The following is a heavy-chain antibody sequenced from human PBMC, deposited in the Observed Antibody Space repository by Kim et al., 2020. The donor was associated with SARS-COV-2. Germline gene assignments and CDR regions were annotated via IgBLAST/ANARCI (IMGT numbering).Heavy chain of an antibody. D-gene: IGHD3-3*01. CDR1: GGSISSYY. V-gene: IGHV4-59*01. CDR3: ARVRWYDFWSGSYYFDY. Sequence: SETLSLTCTVSGGSISSYYWSWIRQPPGKGLEWIGYIYYSGSTNYNPSLKSRVTISVDTSKNRFSLKLSSVTAADTAVYYCARVRWYDFWSGSYYFDYWGQGTLVTVSS. J-gene: IGHJ4*02. CDR2: IYYSGST.